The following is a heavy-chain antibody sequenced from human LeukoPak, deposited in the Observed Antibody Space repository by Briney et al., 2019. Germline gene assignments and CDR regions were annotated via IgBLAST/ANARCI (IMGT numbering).Heavy chain of an antibody. D-gene: IGHD3-10*01. J-gene: IGHJ3*01. CDR3: ARSFLMSFGELLSGGFDV. CDR1: GFTFSSYW. V-gene: IGHV3-7*01. CDR2: IQHDGSDQ. Sequence: GGSLRLSCAASGFTFSSYWMSWLRQAPGKGLEWVANIQHDGSDQYYEDSVKGRFTISRDNAKDSLFLQMNSLRAEDTAVYFCARSFLMSFGELLSGGFDVWGQGAMVTVSS.